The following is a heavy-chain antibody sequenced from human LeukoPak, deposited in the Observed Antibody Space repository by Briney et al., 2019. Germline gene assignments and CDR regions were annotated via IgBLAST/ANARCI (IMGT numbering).Heavy chain of an antibody. Sequence: GGSLRLSCAASGFTVNNNYMSWVRQAPGKGLEWVSFIYSDNTHYSDSVKGRFTISRDNSKNTLYLQMNSLRAEDTAVYYCAKEGSGSYQSPYYFDYWGQGTLVTVSS. V-gene: IGHV3-53*01. D-gene: IGHD1-26*01. CDR2: IYSDNT. J-gene: IGHJ4*02. CDR1: GFTVNNNY. CDR3: AKEGSGSYQSPYYFDY.